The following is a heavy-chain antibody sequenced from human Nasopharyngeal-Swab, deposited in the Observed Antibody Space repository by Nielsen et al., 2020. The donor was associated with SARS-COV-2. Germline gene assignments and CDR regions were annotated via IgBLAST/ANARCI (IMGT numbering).Heavy chain of an antibody. J-gene: IGHJ6*02. CDR3: ARLYCGGDCSYYYYYGMDV. D-gene: IGHD2-21*02. V-gene: IGHV1-18*01. CDR1: GYTFTSYG. Sequence: ASVKVSCKASGYTFTSYGISWVRQAPGQGLEWMGWISAYNGNTNYAQKLQGRVTMTTDTSTSTAYMELRSLRSDDTAVYHCARLYCGGDCSYYYYYGMDVWGQGTTVTVSS. CDR2: ISAYNGNT.